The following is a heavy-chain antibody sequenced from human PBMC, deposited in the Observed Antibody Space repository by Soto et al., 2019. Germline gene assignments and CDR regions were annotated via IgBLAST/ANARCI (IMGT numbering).Heavy chain of an antibody. J-gene: IGHJ3*01. CDR3: AKSLVTPSDAFDL. CDR2: ISDPGTST. V-gene: IGHV3-23*01. D-gene: IGHD2-21*02. CDR1: GFTFGNYA. Sequence: GGSLRLYCAASGFTFGNYAMNWVRQAPGKGLEWISSISDPGTSTYYANSVKGRFSMSRDNSKNTLFLQMNRLRADDTAVYFCAKSLVTPSDAFDLWGRGTLVTVSS.